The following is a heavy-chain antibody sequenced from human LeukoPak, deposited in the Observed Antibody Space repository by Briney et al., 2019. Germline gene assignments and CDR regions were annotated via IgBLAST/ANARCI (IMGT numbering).Heavy chain of an antibody. D-gene: IGHD1-26*01. J-gene: IGHJ4*02. CDR2: IKSDGSRT. CDR3: ARDIPSYSGSYYFDY. V-gene: IGHV3-74*01. CDR1: GFTFSNYW. Sequence: GGSLRLSCAASGFTFSNYWMHWVRQAPGKGLVWISRIKSDGSRTDYADSVKGRFTISRDNAKNTLYLQMNSLRAEDTAVYYCARDIPSYSGSYYFDYWGQGTLVTVSS.